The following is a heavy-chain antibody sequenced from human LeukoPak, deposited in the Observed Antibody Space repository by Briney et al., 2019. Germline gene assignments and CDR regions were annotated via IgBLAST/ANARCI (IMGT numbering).Heavy chain of an antibody. Sequence: GGSLRLSCVGSGFTFRSHAMSWVRQAPEKGLEFVSGIYENGGTTYYADSMKGRFSISRDNSKNTLYLQMDSLRGEDTAVYYCAKDFRIGYSAHFDYWGQGALVTVSS. V-gene: IGHV3-23*01. CDR1: GFTFRSHA. J-gene: IGHJ4*02. D-gene: IGHD2-21*01. CDR3: AKDFRIGYSAHFDY. CDR2: IYENGGTT.